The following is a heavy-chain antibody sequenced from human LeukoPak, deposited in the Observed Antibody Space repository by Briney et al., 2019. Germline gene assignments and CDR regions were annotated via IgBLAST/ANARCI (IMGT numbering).Heavy chain of an antibody. V-gene: IGHV3-30*18. CDR3: AKDADSLGLFDY. Sequence: PGRSLRLSCAASGFTFSSYGMHWVRQAPGKGLEWVAVISYDGSNKYYADSVKGRFTISRDNSKNTLYLQTNSLRAEDTAVYYCAKDADSLGLFDYWGQGTLVTVSS. J-gene: IGHJ4*02. CDR1: GFTFSSYG. CDR2: ISYDGSNK. D-gene: IGHD2-15*01.